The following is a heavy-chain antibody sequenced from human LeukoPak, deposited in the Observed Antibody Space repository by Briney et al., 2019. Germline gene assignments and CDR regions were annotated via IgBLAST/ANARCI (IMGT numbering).Heavy chain of an antibody. Sequence: GRSLRLSCAASGFTFSSYGMHWVRQAPGKGLEWVAVIWYDGSNKYYADSVKGRFTISRDNSKNTLYLQMNSLRAEDTAVYYWARGADSSSWYFDYWGQGPLVTVSS. D-gene: IGHD6-13*01. V-gene: IGHV3-33*01. CDR2: IWYDGSNK. CDR3: ARGADSSSWYFDY. J-gene: IGHJ4*02. CDR1: GFTFSSYG.